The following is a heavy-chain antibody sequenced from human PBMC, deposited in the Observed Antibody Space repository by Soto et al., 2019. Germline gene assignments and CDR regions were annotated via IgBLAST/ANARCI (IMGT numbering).Heavy chain of an antibody. CDR1: GDSVSSNTAS. CDR2: TYFRSKWYN. D-gene: IGHD5-12*01. CDR3: AKGDNLGPKTGYAFDP. V-gene: IGHV6-1*01. Sequence: SQTLLTCAISGDSVSSNTASWNWIRQSPSRGLEWLGRTYFRSKWYNDYAVSVKSRIIINPDTSNNQFSLQLNSVTPEDTAVYFCAKGDNLGPKTGYAFDPWGQGIMVTAPQ. J-gene: IGHJ5*02.